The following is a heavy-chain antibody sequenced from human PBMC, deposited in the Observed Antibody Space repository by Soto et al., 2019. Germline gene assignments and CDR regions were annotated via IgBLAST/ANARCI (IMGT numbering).Heavy chain of an antibody. Sequence: SVTMCVTCAVDGGNFSGYCWTWIRQPPGTGLEWIGEINHSGSTNYNPSLKSRVTISVDTSKNQFSLKLTSVTAADTAVYYCARDKITGLFDYWGQGTLVTVSS. CDR2: INHSGST. J-gene: IGHJ4*02. D-gene: IGHD2-8*02. CDR1: GGNFSGYC. V-gene: IGHV4-34*01. CDR3: ARDKITGLFDY.